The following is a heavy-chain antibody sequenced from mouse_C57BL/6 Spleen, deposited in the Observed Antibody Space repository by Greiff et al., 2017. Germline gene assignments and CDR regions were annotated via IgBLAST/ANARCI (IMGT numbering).Heavy chain of an antibody. CDR2: IYPGSGST. V-gene: IGHV1-55*01. CDR1: GYTFTSYW. J-gene: IGHJ3*01. Sequence: QVHVKQPGAELVKPGASVKMSCKASGYTFTSYWITWVKQRPGQGLEWIGDIYPGSGSTNYNEKFKSKATLTVDTSSSTAYMQLSSLTSEDSAVYYYARGGKWFAYWGQGTLVTVSA. CDR3: ARGGKWFAY.